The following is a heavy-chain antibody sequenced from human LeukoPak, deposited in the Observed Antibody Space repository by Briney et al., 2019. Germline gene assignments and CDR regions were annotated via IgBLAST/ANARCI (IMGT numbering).Heavy chain of an antibody. Sequence: PSETLSLTCTVPVGPISSYYWSWTRQSSGKGLEWIGYIYYIGSTNYNPSLRSRVTISVDTYKNQFPVRLSSVTAADTAVYYCARVTGYMTEDFFDYWGQGTLITVSS. CDR1: VGPISSYY. CDR2: IYYIGST. D-gene: IGHD6-13*01. V-gene: IGHV4-59*01. J-gene: IGHJ4*02. CDR3: ARVTGYMTEDFFDY.